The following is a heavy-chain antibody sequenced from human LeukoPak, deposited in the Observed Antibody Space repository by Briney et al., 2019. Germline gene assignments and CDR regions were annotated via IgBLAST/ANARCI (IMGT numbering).Heavy chain of an antibody. CDR2: INPSGGST. CDR3: ARDLSGEASVY. V-gene: IGHV1-46*01. D-gene: IGHD3-10*01. J-gene: IGHJ4*02. CDR1: GYTFTSYY. Sequence: ASVKVSCKASGYTFTSYYMQWVRQAPGQGLEWMGIINPSGGSTSYAQKFQGRVTMTRDMSTSTVYMELSSLRSEDTAVYYCARDLSGEASVYWGQGTLVTVSS.